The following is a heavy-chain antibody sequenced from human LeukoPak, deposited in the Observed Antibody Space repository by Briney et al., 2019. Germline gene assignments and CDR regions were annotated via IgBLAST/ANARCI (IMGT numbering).Heavy chain of an antibody. V-gene: IGHV3-11*04. CDR1: GFTFSDYY. J-gene: IGHJ4*02. CDR3: AREGYCSSTSCYPLDY. CDR2: ISSSGSTI. Sequence: PGGSLRLSCAASGFTFSDYYMSWIRQAPGKGLEWVSYISSSGSTIYYADSVKGRFTISRDNAKNSLYLQMNSLRAEDTAVYYCAREGYCSSTSCYPLDYWGQGTLVTVSS. D-gene: IGHD2-2*01.